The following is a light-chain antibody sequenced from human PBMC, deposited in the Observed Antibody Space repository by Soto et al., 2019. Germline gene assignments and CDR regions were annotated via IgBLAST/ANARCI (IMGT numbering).Light chain of an antibody. J-gene: IGLJ1*01. CDR3: QTWGAGTQV. V-gene: IGLV4-69*01. CDR1: SGHTNFA. Sequence: QSVLTQSPSASASLGDSVILTCILSSGHTNFAVAWHQQQPDRSPRFLLTLTSDGSHTKGDGIPDRFSGSSSGAERYLTISRLQPEDEADYSCQTWGAGTQVFGTGT. CDR2: LTSDGSH.